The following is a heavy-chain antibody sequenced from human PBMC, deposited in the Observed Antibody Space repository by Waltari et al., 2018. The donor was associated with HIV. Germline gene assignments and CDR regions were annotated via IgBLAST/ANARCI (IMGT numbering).Heavy chain of an antibody. V-gene: IGHV3-74*01. J-gene: IGHJ6*02. CDR3: ARDDYDFWSGPRRDKNYGMDV. CDR1: GFSFSDYW. CDR2: IKREGGDA. D-gene: IGHD3-3*01. Sequence: LVQSGGGLVQPGGSLRLSCAASGFSFSDYWMHWVRQSPGKGLEWVSRIKREGGDATDADSVKCRFTGSRDNAKNTLFLEMSSLRVEDTAVYYCARDDYDFWSGPRRDKNYGMDVWGQGTAVTVSS.